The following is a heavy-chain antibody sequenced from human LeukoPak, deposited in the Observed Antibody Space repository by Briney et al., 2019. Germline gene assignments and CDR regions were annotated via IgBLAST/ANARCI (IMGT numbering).Heavy chain of an antibody. D-gene: IGHD3-16*02. J-gene: IGHJ4*02. Sequence: SETLSLTCAVYGGSFSGYYWSWIRQPPGKGLEWIGEINHSGSTNYNPSLKSQVTISVDTSKNQFSLKLSSVTAADTAVYYCARAPYDYVWGSYRRTYDYWGQGTLVTVSS. CDR1: GGSFSGYY. CDR3: ARAPYDYVWGSYRRTYDY. CDR2: INHSGST. V-gene: IGHV4-34*01.